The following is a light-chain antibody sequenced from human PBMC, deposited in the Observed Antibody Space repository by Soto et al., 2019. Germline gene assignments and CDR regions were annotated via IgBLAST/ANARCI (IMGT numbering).Light chain of an antibody. V-gene: IGKV3-15*01. CDR3: HQYNNWPPWT. J-gene: IGKJ1*01. CDR1: QSVSSN. CDR2: GAS. Sequence: EIVMTQSPATLSVSPGERATLSCRASQSVSSNLAWYQQKPGQAPRLLIYGASTRATGIPARFSGSGSGTAFTLTISSLQSDDFALYYCHQYNNWPPWTFGQGTKVEIK.